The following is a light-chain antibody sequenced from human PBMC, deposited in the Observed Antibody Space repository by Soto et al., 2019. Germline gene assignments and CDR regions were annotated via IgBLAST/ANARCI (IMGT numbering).Light chain of an antibody. CDR1: QSVGSN. V-gene: IGKV3-15*01. CDR2: GAS. J-gene: IGKJ4*01. CDR3: QQYNNWPPLT. Sequence: EIVMTQSPATLSVSPGDRATLSCRASQSVGSNLAWYQQKPGQAPRLLIYGASTRATGIPARFSGSGSGTEFTLTISSLQSEYFAVYYCQQYNNWPPLTFGGGTKVAIK.